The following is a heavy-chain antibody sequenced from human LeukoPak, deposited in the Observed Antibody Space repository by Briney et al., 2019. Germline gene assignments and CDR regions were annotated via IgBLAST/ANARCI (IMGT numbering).Heavy chain of an antibody. Sequence: GESLKISCKGSGYSFTSYWIGWVRQMPGKGLEWMGIIYPGDSDTRYSPSFQGQVTFSVDKATTTAYLQWSSLKASDTAIYYCARTIVLANPFDIWGQGTMVTVSS. CDR2: IYPGDSDT. V-gene: IGHV5-51*01. CDR1: GYSFTSYW. D-gene: IGHD3-3*01. J-gene: IGHJ3*02. CDR3: ARTIVLANPFDI.